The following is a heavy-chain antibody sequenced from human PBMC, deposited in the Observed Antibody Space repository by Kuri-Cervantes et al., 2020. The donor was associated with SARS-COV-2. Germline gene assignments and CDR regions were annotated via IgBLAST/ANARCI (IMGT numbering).Heavy chain of an antibody. CDR1: GGTFSSYA. J-gene: IGHJ5*02. CDR2: LIPIFGTA. CDR3: ARSLIVGATTPYNWFDP. V-gene: IGHV1-69*13. D-gene: IGHD1-26*01. Sequence: SVKVSCKASGGTFSSYAISWVRQAPGQGLEWMGGLIPIFGTANYAKKFQGRVTITADESTSTAYMELSSLKSEDTAVNYCARSLIVGATTPYNWFDPWGQGTLVTVSS.